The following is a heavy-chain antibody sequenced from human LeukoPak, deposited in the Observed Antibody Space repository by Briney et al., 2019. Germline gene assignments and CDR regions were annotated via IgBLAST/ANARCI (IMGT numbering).Heavy chain of an antibody. D-gene: IGHD4-17*01. CDR2: IYYSGST. Sequence: PSETLSLTCTVSGGSISSYYWNWIRQPPGKGLEWIGYIYYSGSTNYNPSLKSRVTISVDTSKNQFSLKLSSVTAADTAVYYCARVPVDYGDPFGMDVWGQGTTVTVSS. CDR1: GGSISSYY. CDR3: ARVPVDYGDPFGMDV. J-gene: IGHJ6*02. V-gene: IGHV4-59*01.